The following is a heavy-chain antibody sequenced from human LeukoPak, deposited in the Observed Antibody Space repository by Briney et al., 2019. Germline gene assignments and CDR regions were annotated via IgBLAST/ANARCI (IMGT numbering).Heavy chain of an antibody. CDR1: GFTFDDYA. D-gene: IGHD6-19*01. CDR2: ISWNSGSI. J-gene: IGHJ4*02. V-gene: IGHV3-9*01. CDR3: AKSNEYSSGWYFDY. Sequence: GGSLRLSCAASGFTFDDYAMHWVRQAPGKGLEWVSGISWNSGSIGYADSVKGRFTISRDNAKNSLYLQMNSLRAEDTALYYCAKSNEYSSGWYFDYWGQGTLVTVSS.